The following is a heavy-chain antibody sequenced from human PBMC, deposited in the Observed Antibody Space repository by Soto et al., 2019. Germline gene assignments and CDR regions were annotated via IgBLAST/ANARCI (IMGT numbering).Heavy chain of an antibody. CDR1: GGLFSSYA. V-gene: IGHV1-69*01. CDR2: IIPVFGTP. Sequence: QEQLVQSGAEVKKPGSSVKVSCKDSGGLFSSYAISWVRQAPGQGLEWMGGIIPVFGTPYYAQKFKGRVTISADESTNTAYMELSSLTSEDTAMYYCARGDSPYVWFNEFWGQGSLVTVSS. CDR3: ARGDSPYVWFNEF. J-gene: IGHJ4*02. D-gene: IGHD3-16*01.